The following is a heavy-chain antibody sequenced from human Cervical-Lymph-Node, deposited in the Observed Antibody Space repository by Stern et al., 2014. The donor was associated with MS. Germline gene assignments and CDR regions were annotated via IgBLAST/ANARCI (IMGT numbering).Heavy chain of an antibody. CDR2: IHASGSD. V-gene: IGHV4-61*02. CDR3: ASGYRIFDY. J-gene: IGHJ4*02. CDR1: GGSISSGSDY. Sequence: QLQLQESGPGLVKPSQTLSLTCTVSGGSISSGSDYWSWIRQPVGKGLEWIGRIHASGSDFYTPSLKSRVTISTDTSMNQFSLELNSATAADTAIYYCASGYRIFDYWGQGILVTVSS. D-gene: IGHD5-18*01.